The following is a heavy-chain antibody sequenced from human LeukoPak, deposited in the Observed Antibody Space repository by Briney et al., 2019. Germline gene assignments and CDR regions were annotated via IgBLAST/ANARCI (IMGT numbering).Heavy chain of an antibody. CDR3: ARSIVGATGSDY. CDR2: IYHSGST. V-gene: IGHV4-4*02. J-gene: IGHJ4*02. CDR1: GGSISSSNW. D-gene: IGHD1-26*01. Sequence: SETLSLTCAVSGGSISSSNWWTWVRQPPGKGLEWIGEIYHSGSTNYNPSLKSRVTISVDKSKNQFSLKLSSVTAADTAVYYCARSIVGATGSDYWGQGTLVTVSS.